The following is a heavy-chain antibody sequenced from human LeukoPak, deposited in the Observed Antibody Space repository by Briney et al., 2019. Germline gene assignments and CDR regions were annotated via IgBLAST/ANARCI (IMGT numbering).Heavy chain of an antibody. CDR1: GGSFSGYY. CDR3: ARRSGGPPDVFDI. J-gene: IGHJ3*02. Sequence: ASETLSLTCAVYGGSFSGYYWSWIRQPPGKGLEWIGEINHSGSTNYNPSLKSRVTISVDTSKNQFSLKLSSVTAADTAVYYCARRSGGPPDVFDIWGQGTMVTVSS. D-gene: IGHD3-3*01. CDR2: INHSGST. V-gene: IGHV4-34*01.